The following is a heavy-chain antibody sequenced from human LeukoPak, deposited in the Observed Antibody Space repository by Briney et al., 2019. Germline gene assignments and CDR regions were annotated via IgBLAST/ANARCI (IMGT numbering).Heavy chain of an antibody. CDR1: GFTFSNYG. V-gene: IGHV3-33*01. Sequence: GRSLRLSCAASGFTFSNYGMHWVRQAPGKGLEWVAVIWSDGGNEHYTDSVKGRFTISRDNSKNTLYLQMNSLRAEDTAVYYCARDRSSMAGRSNDYWGQGTLVTVSS. D-gene: IGHD6-19*01. CDR3: ARDRSSMAGRSNDY. CDR2: IWSDGGNE. J-gene: IGHJ4*02.